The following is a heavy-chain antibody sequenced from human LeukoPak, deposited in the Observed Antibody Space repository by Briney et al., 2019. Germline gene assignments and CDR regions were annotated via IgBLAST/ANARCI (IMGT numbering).Heavy chain of an antibody. CDR1: EFTFSDYA. CDR2: VTFDGSSK. CDR3: ARVARVGATDY. J-gene: IGHJ4*02. Sequence: GRSLRLSRAASEFTFSDYAMHWVRQAPGKGLEWVAVVTFDGSSKYYADSVQGRFTISRDNSKNTLYLEMNSLRPEDTAVYFCARVARVGATDYWGQGTLVTVSS. D-gene: IGHD1-26*01. V-gene: IGHV3-30-3*01.